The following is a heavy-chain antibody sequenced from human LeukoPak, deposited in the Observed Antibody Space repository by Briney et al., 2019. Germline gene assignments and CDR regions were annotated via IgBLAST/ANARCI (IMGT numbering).Heavy chain of an antibody. CDR2: IIPILGIA. V-gene: IGHV1-69*02. CDR3: ARIHDFWRNRFDP. J-gene: IGHJ5*02. Sequence: ASVKVSCKASGGTFSSYTISWVRQAPGQGLEWMGRIIPILGIANYAQKFQGRVTITADKSTSTAYMELSSLRSEDTAVYYCARIHDFWRNRFDPWGQGTLVTVSS. D-gene: IGHD3-3*01. CDR1: GGTFSSYT.